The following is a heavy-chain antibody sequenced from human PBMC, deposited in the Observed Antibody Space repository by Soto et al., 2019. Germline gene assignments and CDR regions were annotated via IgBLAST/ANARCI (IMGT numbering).Heavy chain of an antibody. Sequence: GTSVKVSCKDSGYTFTSYDSNWVRQATGQGLEWMGWMNPNSGNTGYAQKFQGRVTMTRNTSISTAYMELSSLRSEDTAVYYCARGWDSSGWYSGVAFDIWGQGTMVTVSS. CDR2: MNPNSGNT. D-gene: IGHD6-19*01. J-gene: IGHJ3*02. CDR3: ARGWDSSGWYSGVAFDI. CDR1: GYTFTSYD. V-gene: IGHV1-8*01.